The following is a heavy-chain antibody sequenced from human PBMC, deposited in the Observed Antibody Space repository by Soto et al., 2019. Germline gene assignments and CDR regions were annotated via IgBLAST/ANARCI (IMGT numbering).Heavy chain of an antibody. CDR2: IYYSGST. CDR1: GGSSSSSSYY. D-gene: IGHD2-15*01. V-gene: IGHV4-39*01. Sequence: SETLSLTCTVSGGSSSSSSYYWGWIRQPPGKGLECIGCIYYSGSTNYNPSLKSRVTISVDTSKNQFFLNLNSVTAADTAVYSSARHRGSGGSTRPLDYWGQGTLVTVPS. J-gene: IGHJ4*02. CDR3: ARHRGSGGSTRPLDY.